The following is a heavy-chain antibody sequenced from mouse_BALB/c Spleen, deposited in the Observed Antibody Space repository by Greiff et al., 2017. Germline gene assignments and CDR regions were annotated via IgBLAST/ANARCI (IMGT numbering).Heavy chain of an antibody. CDR2: IDTSDSYT. CDR3: ARDYGRDY. CDR1: GYTFTDYW. D-gene: IGHD1-1*01. J-gene: IGHJ2*01. V-gene: IGHV1-69*01. Sequence: QVQLQQPGAELVMPGASVKMSCKASGYTFTDYWMHWVKQRPGQGLEWIGAIDTSDSYTSYNQKFKGKATLTVDESSSTAYMQLSSLTSEDSAVYYCARDYGRDYWGQGTTLTVSS.